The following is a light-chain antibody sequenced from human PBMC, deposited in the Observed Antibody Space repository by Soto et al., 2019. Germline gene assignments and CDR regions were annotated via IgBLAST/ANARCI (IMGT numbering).Light chain of an antibody. CDR2: ASS. Sequence: AIPMTQSPSSLSASVGDTVAITCRASQGISHDLGWYQQKPGKAPKLLIYASSSLQSGVSSRFSGSGSGTDFSLTISSMQPEDFATYYCLQTYNSPLTFGGGTKVEIK. V-gene: IGKV1-6*01. CDR1: QGISHD. J-gene: IGKJ4*01. CDR3: LQTYNSPLT.